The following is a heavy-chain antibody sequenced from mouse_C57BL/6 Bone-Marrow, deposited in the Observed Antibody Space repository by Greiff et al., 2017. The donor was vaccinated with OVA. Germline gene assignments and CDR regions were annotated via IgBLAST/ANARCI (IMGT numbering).Heavy chain of an antibody. J-gene: IGHJ1*03. CDR2: ITHSGET. D-gene: IGHD2-3*01. V-gene: IGHV12-3*01. CDR1: GFPITSGYY. CDR3: AGDRGYDYWYFDV. Sequence: VKLVESGPGLVKPSQSLFLTCSITGFPITSGYYWIWIRQSPGKPLEWMGYITHSGETFYNPSLQSPISITRETSKNQFFRQLNSVTTEDTAMYYCAGDRGYDYWYFDVWGTGTTVTVSS.